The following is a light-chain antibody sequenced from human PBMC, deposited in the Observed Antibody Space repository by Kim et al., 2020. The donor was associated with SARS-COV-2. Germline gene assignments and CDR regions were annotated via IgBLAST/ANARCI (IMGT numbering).Light chain of an antibody. CDR2: YDS. V-gene: IGLV3-21*04. CDR1: NIGSKS. Sequence: PGKTARITCWGNNIGSKSVHWYQQKPGQAPVLVIYYDSDRPSGIPERFSGSNSGNTATLTISRVEAGDEADYYCQVWDSSSDHPVFGGGTKLTVL. J-gene: IGLJ3*02. CDR3: QVWDSSSDHPV.